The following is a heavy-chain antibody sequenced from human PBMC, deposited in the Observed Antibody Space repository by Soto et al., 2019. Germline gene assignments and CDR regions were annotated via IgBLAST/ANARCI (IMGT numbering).Heavy chain of an antibody. J-gene: IGHJ4*02. CDR1: GYRFRSSW. CDR2: IYPDDSDT. Sequence: VASPTLSCRVSGYRFRSSWIGWVRQIPGKGLEWMGVIYPDDSDTRYSPSFQGQVSISADKSISTAYLQWSSLKASDTAVYYCARHFTFGLYYLDYWGQGTQVPLSS. CDR3: ARHFTFGLYYLDY. V-gene: IGHV5-51*01. D-gene: IGHD3-10*01.